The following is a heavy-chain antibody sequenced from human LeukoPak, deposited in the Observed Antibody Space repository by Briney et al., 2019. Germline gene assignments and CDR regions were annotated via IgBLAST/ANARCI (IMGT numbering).Heavy chain of an antibody. J-gene: IGHJ4*02. CDR2: INPSGGST. CDR3: ARGAEIDFWSGYYKMYYFDY. CDR1: GYTFTSYY. Sequence: GASVKVSCKASGYTFTSYYMHWVRQAPGQGLEWMGIINPSGGSTSYAQKFQGRVTMTRDTSTSTVYMELSRLRSDDTAVYYCARGAEIDFWSGYYKMYYFDYWGQGTLVTVSS. V-gene: IGHV1-46*01. D-gene: IGHD3-3*01.